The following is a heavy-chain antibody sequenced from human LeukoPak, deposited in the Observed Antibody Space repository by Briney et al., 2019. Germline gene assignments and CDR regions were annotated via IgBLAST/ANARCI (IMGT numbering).Heavy chain of an antibody. Sequence: SETLSLTCTVSGGSISSYYWSWIRQPPGKGLEWIGYIYYSGSTNYNPSLKSRVTISVDTSKNQFSLKLSSVTAADTAVYYCARVRYCSGGSCYYFDYWGQGTLVTVAS. CDR1: GGSISSYY. CDR2: IYYSGST. D-gene: IGHD2-15*01. V-gene: IGHV4-59*01. CDR3: ARVRYCSGGSCYYFDY. J-gene: IGHJ4*02.